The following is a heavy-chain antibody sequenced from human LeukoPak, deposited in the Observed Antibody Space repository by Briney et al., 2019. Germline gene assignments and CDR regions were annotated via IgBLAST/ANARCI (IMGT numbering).Heavy chain of an antibody. CDR3: ARGPGGNSYYYYYYGMDV. CDR1: GYTFTGYY. Sequence: ASVKVSCKASGYTFTGYYMHWVRRAPGQGLEWMGWINPNSGGTNYAQKFQGRVTMTRDTSISTAYMELSRLRSDDTAVYYCARGPGGNSYYYYYYGMDVWGQGTTVTVSS. J-gene: IGHJ6*02. V-gene: IGHV1-2*02. CDR2: INPNSGGT. D-gene: IGHD4-4*01.